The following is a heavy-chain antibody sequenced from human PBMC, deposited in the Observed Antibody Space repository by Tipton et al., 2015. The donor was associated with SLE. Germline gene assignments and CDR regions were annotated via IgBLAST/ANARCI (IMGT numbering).Heavy chain of an antibody. CDR1: GGSISGGTYY. CDR3: ARLGLDPGYYYYYGMDV. CDR2: IYTSGNT. J-gene: IGHJ6*02. V-gene: IGHV4-61*02. D-gene: IGHD1-26*01. Sequence: LRLSCTVSGGSISGGTYYWSWIRQPAGKGLEWIGRIYTSGNTNYNPSLKSRVTISVDTSKTQFSLKLSSVTAADTAVYYCARLGLDPGYYYYYGMDVWGQGTTVTVSS.